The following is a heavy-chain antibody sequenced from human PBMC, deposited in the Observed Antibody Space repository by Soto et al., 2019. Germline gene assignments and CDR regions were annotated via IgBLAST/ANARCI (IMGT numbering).Heavy chain of an antibody. CDR1: RVAFSKFI. D-gene: IGHD6-19*01. Sequence: QAQLEQSGGEVKKPGSSVKVSCKASRVAFSKFIVTWVRQAPGLGLEWVGGIIPIFGTANYAQKFQGRVTIIADATTSTSYMEVNNLRSEDTDVYSCANVGYSSAMGYYYGMDGWRQGAMVSVSS. CDR2: IIPIFGTA. V-gene: IGHV1-69*01. CDR3: ANVGYSSAMGYYYGMDG. J-gene: IGHJ6*01.